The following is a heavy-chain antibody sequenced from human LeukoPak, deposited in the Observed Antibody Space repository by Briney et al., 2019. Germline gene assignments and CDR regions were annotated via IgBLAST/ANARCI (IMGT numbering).Heavy chain of an antibody. V-gene: IGHV1-2*02. J-gene: IGHJ4*02. CDR2: INANHGGT. CDR1: GYTFTGYY. CDR3: ARHRDFDSTGYYYPLFDY. Sequence: ASVTVSCKASGYTFTGYYLHWVRQAPGHGLEWMGWINANHGGTNYAQQFQGRVTMTRDTSISTAYMELSRLRSDDAAVYYCARHRDFDSTGYYYPLFDYWGQGTLVTVSS. D-gene: IGHD3-22*01.